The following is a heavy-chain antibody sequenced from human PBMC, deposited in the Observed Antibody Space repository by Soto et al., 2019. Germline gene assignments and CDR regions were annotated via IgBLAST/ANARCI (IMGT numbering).Heavy chain of an antibody. J-gene: IGHJ4*02. CDR3: ARLGGYYQTLDS. D-gene: IGHD3-22*01. V-gene: IGHV4-59*08. CDR2: IYYAGST. CDR1: IGSTNNYY. Sequence: SETLYLTYTVTIGSTNNYYWACILQPSGKGLEFVGYIYYAGSTTYNPSLKSRLTISVDTSKNQFSLQLRSVTAADTAVYFCARLGGYYQTLDSWGQGTRVTVS.